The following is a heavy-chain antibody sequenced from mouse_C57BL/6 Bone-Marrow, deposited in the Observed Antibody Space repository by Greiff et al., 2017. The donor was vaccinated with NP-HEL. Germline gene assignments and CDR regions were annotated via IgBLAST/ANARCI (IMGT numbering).Heavy chain of an antibody. D-gene: IGHD2-5*01. J-gene: IGHJ4*01. CDR2: IRSKSNNYAT. CDR3: VAFYYSNYGAMDY. Sequence: GGGLVQPKGSLKLSCAASGFSFNTYAMNWVRQAPGKGLEWVARIRSKSNNYATYYADSVKDRFTISRDDSESMLYLQMNNLKTEDTAMYYCVAFYYSNYGAMDYWGQGTSVTVSS. CDR1: GFSFNTYA. V-gene: IGHV10-1*01.